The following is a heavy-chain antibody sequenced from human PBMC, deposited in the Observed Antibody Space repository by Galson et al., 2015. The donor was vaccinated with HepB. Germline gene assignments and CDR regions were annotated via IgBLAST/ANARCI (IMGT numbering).Heavy chain of an antibody. CDR1: GFIFSTYG. Sequence: SLRLSCAASGFIFSTYGMYWVRQAPGKGLEWVSLISYDGSNKYYADSVKGRFTISRDNSKNTLYLQMNSLRAEDTAVYYCARDLSYLYYDSSGFGYWGQGTLVTVSS. CDR2: ISYDGSNK. D-gene: IGHD3-22*01. V-gene: IGHV3-30*03. CDR3: ARDLSYLYYDSSGFGY. J-gene: IGHJ4*02.